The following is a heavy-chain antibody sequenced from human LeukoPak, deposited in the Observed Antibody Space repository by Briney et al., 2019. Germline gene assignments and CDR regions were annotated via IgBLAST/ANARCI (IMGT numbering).Heavy chain of an antibody. CDR2: INHSGST. J-gene: IGHJ3*02. CDR3: ARGGGYCSGGSCYVGGAFDI. D-gene: IGHD2-15*01. Sequence: PSETLSLTCAVYGGSFSGYYWSWIRQPPGKGLEWIGEINHSGSTNYNPPLKSRVTISVDTSKNQFSLKLSSVTAADTAVYYCARGGGYCSGGSCYVGGAFDIWGQGTMVTVSS. V-gene: IGHV4-34*01. CDR1: GGSFSGYY.